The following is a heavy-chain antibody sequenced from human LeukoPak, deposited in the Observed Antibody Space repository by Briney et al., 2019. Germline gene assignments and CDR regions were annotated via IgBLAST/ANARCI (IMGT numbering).Heavy chain of an antibody. V-gene: IGHV3-23*01. CDR2: ITSGGST. CDR3: ATRGTTATKYFEH. J-gene: IGHJ4*02. Sequence: GGSLRLSCAASGFTFSSYVMSWVRQAPGKGLEWGSTITSGGSTYYADSVKGRFTISRDNSKNMLHLQMKSLRAEDTAVYYCATRGTTATKYFEHWGQGTLVTVSS. CDR1: GFTFSSYV. D-gene: IGHD1-1*01.